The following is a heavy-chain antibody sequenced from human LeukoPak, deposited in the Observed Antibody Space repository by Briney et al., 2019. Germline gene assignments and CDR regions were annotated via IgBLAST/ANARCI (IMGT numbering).Heavy chain of an antibody. Sequence: GGSLRLSCSTSGFTFSRFSMRWVRQAPGKGLEWVASIYVTGNFISYAGSVKGRFTTSRDNANNSVYLQMSSLRADDTAVYYCAREFNTIGNFDYWGQGTLVTVSS. V-gene: IGHV3-21*06. J-gene: IGHJ4*02. CDR3: AREFNTIGNFDY. CDR1: GFTFSRFS. CDR2: IYVTGNFI. D-gene: IGHD3-10*01.